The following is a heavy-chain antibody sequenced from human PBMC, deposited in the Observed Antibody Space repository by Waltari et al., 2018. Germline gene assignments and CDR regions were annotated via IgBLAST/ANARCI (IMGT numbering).Heavy chain of an antibody. J-gene: IGHJ4*02. CDR2: IRNKANNYIT. CDR3: VREKAAGPFDS. V-gene: IGHV3-72*01. CDR1: GFTFSDHY. D-gene: IGHD2-15*01. Sequence: EVQLVESGGNLVQPGGSLRLSCVASGFTFSDHYMDWVRQVPGKGLELVGRIRNKANNYITKYAASGKGRFSLSRDESKNSLYLQMKSLKIEDTAIYYCVREKAAGPFDSWGQVTLVTVSS.